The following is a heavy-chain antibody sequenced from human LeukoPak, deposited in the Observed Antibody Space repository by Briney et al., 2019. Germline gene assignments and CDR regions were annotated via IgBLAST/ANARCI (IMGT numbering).Heavy chain of an antibody. Sequence: SETLSLTCAVYGGSFSGYYWSWIRQPPGKGLEWIGEINHSGSTNYNPSLKSRVTISVDTSKNQFSLKLSSVTAADTAVYYCASDCSSTSRYTSGRGYYYGMDVWGQGTTVTVSS. CDR1: GGSFSGYY. CDR3: ASDCSSTSRYTSGRGYYYGMDV. V-gene: IGHV4-34*01. CDR2: INHSGST. J-gene: IGHJ6*02. D-gene: IGHD2-2*02.